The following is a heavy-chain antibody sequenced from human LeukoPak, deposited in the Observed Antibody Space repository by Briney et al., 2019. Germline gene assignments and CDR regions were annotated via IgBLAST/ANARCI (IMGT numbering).Heavy chain of an antibody. V-gene: IGHV3-43*01. Sequence: PGGSLRLSCAASGFTFDDYTMHWVRHAPGKGLEWVSLISWDGGSTYYADSVKGRFTISRDNSKNSLYLQMNSLRTEDTALYYCAKGRGYYYYGMDVWGQGTTVTVSS. CDR2: ISWDGGST. CDR3: AKGRGYYYYGMDV. CDR1: GFTFDDYT. J-gene: IGHJ6*02.